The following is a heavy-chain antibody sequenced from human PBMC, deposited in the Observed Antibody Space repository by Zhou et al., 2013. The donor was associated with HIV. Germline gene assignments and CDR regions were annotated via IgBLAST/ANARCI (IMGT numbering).Heavy chain of an antibody. D-gene: IGHD4-4*01. CDR2: INHSGIA. Sequence: QVQLQQWGAGLLKPSETLSLTCAVYGGSFSDYSWTWIRQPPGKGLEWIGEINHSGIANYNPSLKSRVIISVDTSKKWFSLKMTSVTAADTSLYYCARGGTTVETGTWLDPWGQGNPGHRLL. CDR1: GGSFSDYS. CDR3: ARGGTTVETGTWLDP. V-gene: IGHV4-34*02. J-gene: IGHJ5*02.